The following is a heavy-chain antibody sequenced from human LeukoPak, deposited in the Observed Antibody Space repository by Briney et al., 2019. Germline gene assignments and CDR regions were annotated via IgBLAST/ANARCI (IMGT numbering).Heavy chain of an antibody. CDR3: ARDFRDGYNRPY. CDR2: IRYDGSNK. CDR1: GFTFSSYG. J-gene: IGHJ4*02. D-gene: IGHD5-24*01. V-gene: IGHV3-30*02. Sequence: GGSLRLSCAASGFTFSSYGMHWVRQAPGKGLEWVAFIRYDGSNKYYADSVKGRFTISRDNSKNTLYLQMNSLRAEDTAVYYCARDFRDGYNRPYWGQGTLVTASS.